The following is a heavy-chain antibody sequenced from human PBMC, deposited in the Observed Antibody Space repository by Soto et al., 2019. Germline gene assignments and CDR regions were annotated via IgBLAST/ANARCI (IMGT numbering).Heavy chain of an antibody. V-gene: IGHV3-33*01. Sequence: QVQLVESGGGVVQPGRSLRLSCVASGFTFSTYGMHWVRQAPGKGLEWVAMTWNDGSNKYYADSVKDRFTISRDNSKNRLYRQMHRLRDKGSAGYYCATEQHDVHAFDIWGRGTMVTVSS. CDR2: TWNDGSNK. J-gene: IGHJ3*02. CDR3: ATEQHDVHAFDI. CDR1: GFTFSTYG. D-gene: IGHD1-1*01.